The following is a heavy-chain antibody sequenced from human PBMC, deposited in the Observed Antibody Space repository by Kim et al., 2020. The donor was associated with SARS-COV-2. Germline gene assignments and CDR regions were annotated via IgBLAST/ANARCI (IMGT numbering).Heavy chain of an antibody. CDR2: TYYRSKWYN. D-gene: IGHD6-19*01. CDR1: GDSVSSNSAA. J-gene: IGHJ6*02. Sequence: SQTLSLTCAISGDSVSSNSAAWNWIRQSPSRGLEWLGRTYYRSKWYNDYAVSVKSRITINPDTSKNQFSLQLNSVTPEDTAVYYCARDQLNSSGWYSYYYYGMDVWGQGTTVTVSS. CDR3: ARDQLNSSGWYSYYYYGMDV. V-gene: IGHV6-1*01.